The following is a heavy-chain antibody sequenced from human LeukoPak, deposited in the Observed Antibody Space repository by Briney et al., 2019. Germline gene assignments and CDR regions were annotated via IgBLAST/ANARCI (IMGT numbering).Heavy chain of an antibody. J-gene: IGHJ5*02. D-gene: IGHD3-3*01. Sequence: PGESLKISCKGSGYRFTSYWIGWVRQMPGKGLEWMGIIYPGDSDTRYSPSFQGQVTIPADKSISTAYLQWSSLKASDTAMYYCARLGSEYYDFWSGYYPTSNWFDPWGQGTLVTVSS. CDR1: GYRFTSYW. CDR3: ARLGSEYYDFWSGYYPTSNWFDP. CDR2: IYPGDSDT. V-gene: IGHV5-51*01.